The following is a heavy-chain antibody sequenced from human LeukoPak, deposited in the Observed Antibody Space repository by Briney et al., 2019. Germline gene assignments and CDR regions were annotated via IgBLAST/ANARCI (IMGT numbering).Heavy chain of an antibody. Sequence: GGSLRLSCAASGFTFSSYWMSWVRQAPGKGLEWVANIKQDGSEKNYVDSVKGRFTISRDNAKNSLYLQMNSLRAEDTAVYYCARRHSSGWDYYYYGMDVWGQGTTVTVSS. J-gene: IGHJ6*02. V-gene: IGHV3-7*01. CDR2: IKQDGSEK. D-gene: IGHD6-19*01. CDR1: GFTFSSYW. CDR3: ARRHSSGWDYYYYGMDV.